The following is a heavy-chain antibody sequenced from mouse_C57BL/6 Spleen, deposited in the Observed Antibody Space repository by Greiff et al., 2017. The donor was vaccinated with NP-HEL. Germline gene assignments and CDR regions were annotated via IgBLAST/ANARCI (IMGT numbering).Heavy chain of an antibody. CDR2: ISSGGSYT. D-gene: IGHD1-1*01. CDR3: ARHGSSEYFDV. CDR1: GFTFSSYG. J-gene: IGHJ1*03. Sequence: EVQVVESGGDLVKPGGSLKLSCAASGFTFSSYGMSWVRQTPDKRLEWVATISSGGSYTYYPDSVKGRFTISRDNAKNTLYLQMSSLKSEDTAMYYCARHGSSEYFDVWGTGTTVTVSS. V-gene: IGHV5-6*01.